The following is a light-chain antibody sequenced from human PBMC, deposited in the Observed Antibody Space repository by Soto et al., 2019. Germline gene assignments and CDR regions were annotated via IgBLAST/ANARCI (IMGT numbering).Light chain of an antibody. J-gene: IGLJ1*01. CDR1: SSDVGGYNY. CDR2: DVS. CDR3: SSYTTSNTRQIV. V-gene: IGLV2-14*01. Sequence: QSVLTQPASVSGSPGQSITISCTGTSSDVGGYNYVSWYQQHPGKAHKFMIYDVSNRPSGVSNRFSGSKSGNTASLTISVLQAEDEADYYCSSYTTSNTRQIVFGTGTKVTVL.